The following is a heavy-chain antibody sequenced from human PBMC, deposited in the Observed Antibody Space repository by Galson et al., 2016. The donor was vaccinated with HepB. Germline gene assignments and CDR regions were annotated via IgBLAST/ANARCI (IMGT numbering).Heavy chain of an antibody. J-gene: IGHJ5*02. D-gene: IGHD3-10*01. CDR1: GFTFGASP. Sequence: SLRLSCAASGFTFGASPMHWVRQAPGKGLEWVAVMAYDGNHKYAASVKDRFTISRDNSRNTLYVQMNSLRPEDTAVYYCARGGGTAVGSGRFDPWGQGTLVTVSS. CDR2: MAYDGNHK. CDR3: ARGGGTAVGSGRFDP. V-gene: IGHV3-30-3*01.